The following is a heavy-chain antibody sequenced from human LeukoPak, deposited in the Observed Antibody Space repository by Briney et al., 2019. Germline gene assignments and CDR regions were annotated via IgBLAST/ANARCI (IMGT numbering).Heavy chain of an antibody. Sequence: SVKVSCKASGGTFSSYAISWVRQAPGQGLEWMGRIIPILGIANYAQKFQGRVTITADKSTSTAYMELSSLRSEDTAVYYCARVYCSSTSCYVNWFDPWGQGILVTVSS. CDR1: GGTFSSYA. V-gene: IGHV1-69*04. CDR2: IIPILGIA. CDR3: ARVYCSSTSCYVNWFDP. D-gene: IGHD2-2*01. J-gene: IGHJ5*02.